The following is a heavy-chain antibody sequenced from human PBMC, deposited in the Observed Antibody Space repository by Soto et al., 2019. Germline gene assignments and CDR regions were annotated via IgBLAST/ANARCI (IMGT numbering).Heavy chain of an antibody. CDR1: VDSVNSGSYY. CDR2: IFYSGTT. CDR3: TRVSMPYYFHTSGQYYYEF. D-gene: IGHD3-22*01. Sequence: SETLSLTCTVSVDSVNSGSYYWSWILHPPGMGLEWLGYIFYSGTTNYNPSLKSRVTISLHTSKNQFSLNLTSVTAADTAVYYCTRVSMPYYFHTSGQYYYEFWGRGTLVT. V-gene: IGHV4-61*01. J-gene: IGHJ4*02.